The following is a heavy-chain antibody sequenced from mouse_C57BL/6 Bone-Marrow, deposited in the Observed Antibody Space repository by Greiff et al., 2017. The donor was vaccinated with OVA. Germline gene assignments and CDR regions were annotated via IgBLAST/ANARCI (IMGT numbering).Heavy chain of an antibody. Sequence: EVMLVESGGGLVQPGGSLKLSCAASGFTFSDYYMYWVRQTPEKRLEWVAYISNGGGSTYYPDTVKGRFTISRDNAKNTLYLQMSRLKSEDTAMYYCARHHGYYVGAMDYWGQGTSVTVSS. J-gene: IGHJ4*01. CDR1: GFTFSDYY. V-gene: IGHV5-12*01. D-gene: IGHD2-3*01. CDR3: ARHHGYYVGAMDY. CDR2: ISNGGGST.